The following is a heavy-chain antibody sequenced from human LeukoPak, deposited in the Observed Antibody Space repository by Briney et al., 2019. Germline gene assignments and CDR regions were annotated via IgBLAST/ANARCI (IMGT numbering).Heavy chain of an antibody. CDR1: GGSISSYF. D-gene: IGHD6-6*01. CDR3: ARDKGTSYLSSFDY. CDR2: MHHSGSA. J-gene: IGHJ4*02. V-gene: IGHV4-59*01. Sequence: SETLSLTCTVSGGSISSYFWSWVRQSPGKGLEWIGFMHHSGSANSNPSLKSRVTISMDTSKNQFSLKMSSVTAADTAVYYCARDKGTSYLSSFDYWGQGTLVTVSS.